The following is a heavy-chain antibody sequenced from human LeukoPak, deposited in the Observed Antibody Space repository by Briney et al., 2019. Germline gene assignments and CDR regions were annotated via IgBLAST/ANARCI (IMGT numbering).Heavy chain of an antibody. D-gene: IGHD6-6*01. V-gene: IGHV3-21*01. J-gene: IGHJ3*01. CDR1: GFTFSNAW. Sequence: GGSLRLSCAASGFTFSNAWVSWVRQAPGKGLEWVSSISSSSSYIYYADSVKGRFTISRDNAKNSLYLQMNSLRAEDTAVYYCASTTPYSSSLRARPRAWGQGTMVTVSS. CDR3: ASTTPYSSSLRARPRA. CDR2: ISSSSSYI.